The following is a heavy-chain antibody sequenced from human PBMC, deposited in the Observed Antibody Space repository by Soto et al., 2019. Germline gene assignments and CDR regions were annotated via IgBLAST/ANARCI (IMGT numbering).Heavy chain of an antibody. CDR3: ARDRSLSGPGAFDI. Sequence: GGSLRLSCAASGFTFSSYGMHWVRQAPGKGLEWVAVIWYDGSNKYYADSVKGRFTISRDNSKNTLYLQMNSLRAEDTAVYYCARDRSLSGPGAFDIWGQGTMVNVSS. V-gene: IGHV3-33*01. CDR2: IWYDGSNK. D-gene: IGHD6-25*01. J-gene: IGHJ3*02. CDR1: GFTFSSYG.